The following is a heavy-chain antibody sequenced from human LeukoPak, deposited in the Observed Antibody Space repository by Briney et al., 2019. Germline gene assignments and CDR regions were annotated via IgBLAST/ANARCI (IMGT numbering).Heavy chain of an antibody. CDR2: ISYDGSHK. Sequence: GGSLRLSCAASGFTFSTYGMHWVRQAPGKGLEWVAVISYDGSHKYYGDSVKGRFTISRDNSKNTLYLQMNSLRAEDTAVYYCAKGELTMIRGVLTYWGQGTLVTVSS. CDR3: AKGELTMIRGVLTY. V-gene: IGHV3-30*18. J-gene: IGHJ4*02. D-gene: IGHD3-10*01. CDR1: GFTFSTYG.